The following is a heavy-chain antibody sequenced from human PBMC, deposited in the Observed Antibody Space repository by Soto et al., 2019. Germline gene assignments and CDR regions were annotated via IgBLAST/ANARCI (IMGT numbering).Heavy chain of an antibody. CDR2: IYPGDSDT. Sequence: GESLKISCNGSGYSFTSYWICWVRQMPWKGLEWMGIIYPGDSDTRYSPSFQGQVTISADKSISTAYLQWSSLKASDTAMYYCARNGLYRTAGTPPYYYYGMDVWGQGTTVTVSS. J-gene: IGHJ6*02. D-gene: IGHD6-13*01. CDR3: ARNGLYRTAGTPPYYYYGMDV. V-gene: IGHV5-51*01. CDR1: GYSFTSYW.